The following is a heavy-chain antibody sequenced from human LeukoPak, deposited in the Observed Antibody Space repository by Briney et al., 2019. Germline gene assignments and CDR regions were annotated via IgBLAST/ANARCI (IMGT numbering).Heavy chain of an antibody. CDR1: GYTFTGYY. V-gene: IGHV1-2*02. CDR3: ARSYCSSTSCYYFDY. CDR2: INPNSGGT. Sequence: ASVKVSCKASGYTFTGYYMHWVRQAPGQGLEWMGWINPNSGGTNYAQKFQGRVTMTRDTSISTAYMELSRLRSDDTAVYYCARSYCSSTSCYYFDYWGQGTLVTVSS. D-gene: IGHD2-2*01. J-gene: IGHJ4*02.